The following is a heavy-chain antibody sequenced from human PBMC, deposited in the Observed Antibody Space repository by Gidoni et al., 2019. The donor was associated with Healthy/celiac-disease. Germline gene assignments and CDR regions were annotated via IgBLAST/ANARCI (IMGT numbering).Heavy chain of an antibody. CDR3: ARDRGITGTTRFDP. CDR2: IYSGGST. D-gene: IGHD1-7*01. V-gene: IGHV3-66*01. J-gene: IGHJ5*02. Sequence: VRQAPGKGLEWVSVIYSGGSTYYADSVKGRFTISRDNSKNTLYLQMNSLRAEDTAVYYCARDRGITGTTRFDPWGQGTLVTVSS.